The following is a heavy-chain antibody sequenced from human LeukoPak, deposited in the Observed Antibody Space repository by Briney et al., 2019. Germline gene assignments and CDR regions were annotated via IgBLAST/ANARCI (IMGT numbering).Heavy chain of an antibody. CDR3: TKEIGNSYVFNWFDP. J-gene: IGHJ5*02. D-gene: IGHD5-18*01. V-gene: IGHV3-43*02. CDR1: GFIFDEYA. Sequence: PGSSLRLSCAASGFIFDEYAMHWVRQAPGKGLEWVSLICGDGGSTYYADCVEGRFTISRDNSKNSLYLQMNSLRTEDTALYYCTKEIGNSYVFNWFDPWGQGTLVTVSS. CDR2: ICGDGGST.